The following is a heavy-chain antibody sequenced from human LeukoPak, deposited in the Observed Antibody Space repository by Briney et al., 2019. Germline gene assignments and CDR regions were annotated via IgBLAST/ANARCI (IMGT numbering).Heavy chain of an antibody. CDR3: ATPGYYFDGSGYYPLTY. CDR2: INPNSGGT. J-gene: IGHJ4*02. V-gene: IGHV1-2*02. Sequence: GASVKVSCKASGYTFTGYYMHWVRQAPGQGLEWMGWINPNSGGTNYAQKFQGRVTMTRDTSISTAYMELSRLRSDDTAVYYCATPGYYFDGSGYYPLTYRGQGTLVTVSS. D-gene: IGHD3-22*01. CDR1: GYTFTGYY.